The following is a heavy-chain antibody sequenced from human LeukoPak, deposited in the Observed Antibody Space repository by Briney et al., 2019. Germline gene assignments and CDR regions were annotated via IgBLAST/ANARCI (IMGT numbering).Heavy chain of an antibody. CDR3: ARGSCSGGSCLYYFDY. V-gene: IGHV1-69*04. CDR2: IIPILGIA. Sequence: SVTVSCKASGGTFSSYAISWVRQAPGQGLEWMGRIIPILGIANYAQKFQGRVTITADKSTSTAYMELSSLRSEDTAVYYCARGSCSGGSCLYYFDYWGQGTLVTVSS. CDR1: GGTFSSYA. D-gene: IGHD2-15*01. J-gene: IGHJ4*02.